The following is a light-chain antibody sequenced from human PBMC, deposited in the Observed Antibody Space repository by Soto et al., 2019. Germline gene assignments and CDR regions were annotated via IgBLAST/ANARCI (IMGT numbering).Light chain of an antibody. CDR2: SNN. J-gene: IGLJ3*02. Sequence: QSALTQPPSASGTPGQRVTISCSGARSNIGSYHVYWYKQLPGTAPKVIIYSNNQRPSGVPDRFSGSKSGTSASLAISGLRSEDEADYYCAAWDDSLSANWVFGGGTKLTVL. CDR1: RSNIGSYH. CDR3: AAWDDSLSANWV. V-gene: IGLV1-47*02.